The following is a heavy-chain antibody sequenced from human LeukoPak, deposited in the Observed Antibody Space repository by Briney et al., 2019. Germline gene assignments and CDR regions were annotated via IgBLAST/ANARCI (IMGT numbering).Heavy chain of an antibody. CDR1: GYTLTSYG. D-gene: IGHD2-2*01. CDR2: ISAYNGNT. Sequence: ASVKVSCKASGYTLTSYGISWVRQAPGQGLEWMGWISAYNGNTNYAQKLQGRVTMTTDTSTSTAYMELRSLRSDDTAVYYCARGSRVCSSTSCYFWVVQYTNYGMDVWGQGTTVTVSS. V-gene: IGHV1-18*01. CDR3: ARGSRVCSSTSCYFWVVQYTNYGMDV. J-gene: IGHJ6*02.